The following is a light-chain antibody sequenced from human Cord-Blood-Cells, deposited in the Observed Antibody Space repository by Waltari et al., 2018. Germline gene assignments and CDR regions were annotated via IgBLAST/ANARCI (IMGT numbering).Light chain of an antibody. CDR2: RNN. CDR1: SSNIGSNY. V-gene: IGLV1-47*01. J-gene: IGLJ3*02. Sequence: QSVLTQPPSASGTPGQRVPISCSGSSSNIGSNYVSWYQQRPGTAPKLLIYRNNQRPSGVPDRFSGSKSGTSASLAISGLRSEDEADYYCAAWDDSLSGWVFGGGTKLTVL. CDR3: AAWDDSLSGWV.